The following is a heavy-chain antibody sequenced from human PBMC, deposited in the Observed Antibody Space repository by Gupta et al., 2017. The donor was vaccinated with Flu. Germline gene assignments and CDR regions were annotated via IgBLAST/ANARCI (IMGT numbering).Heavy chain of an antibody. CDR2: IKSETDGGAT. CDR1: GFTFSHAY. V-gene: IGHV3-15*01. CDR3: TTDLSGGYAFDV. J-gene: IGHJ3*01. D-gene: IGHD2/OR15-2a*01. Sequence: EVQLVESGGGLVKPGGSLRLSCAASGFTFSHAYMSWVRQAPGKGLEWVGRIKSETDGGATDYATPVQGRFTISRDDSKSTLFLQMNSLKTEDTAVYYCTTDLSGGYAFDVWGPGTKVTVSS.